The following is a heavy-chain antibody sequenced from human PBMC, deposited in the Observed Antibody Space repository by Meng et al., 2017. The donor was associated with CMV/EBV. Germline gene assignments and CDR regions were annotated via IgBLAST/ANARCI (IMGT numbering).Heavy chain of an antibody. CDR1: GFTFSSYG. J-gene: IGHJ4*02. CDR3: AKDRGGGVATILGCSRFDY. V-gene: IGHV3-30*02. Sequence: GGSLRLSCAASGFTFSSYGMHWVRQAPGKGLEWVAFIRYDGSNKYYADSVKGRFTISRDNSKNTLYLQINSLRAEDTAVYYCAKDRGGGVATILGCSRFDYWGQGTLVTVSS. CDR2: IRYDGSNK. D-gene: IGHD5-12*01.